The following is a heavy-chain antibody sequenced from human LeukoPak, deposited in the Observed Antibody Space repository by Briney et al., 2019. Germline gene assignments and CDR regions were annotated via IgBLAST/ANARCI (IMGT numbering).Heavy chain of an antibody. Sequence: GESLKISCKGSGYSFTSYWIGWVRQMPGKGLEWMGIIHPGDSDTRYIPSFQGQVTISADKSISTAYLQWSSLKAPDTAMYYCARQGLIAAPDYWGQGTLVTVSS. V-gene: IGHV5-51*01. CDR2: IHPGDSDT. CDR3: ARQGLIAAPDY. J-gene: IGHJ4*02. CDR1: GYSFTSYW. D-gene: IGHD6-6*01.